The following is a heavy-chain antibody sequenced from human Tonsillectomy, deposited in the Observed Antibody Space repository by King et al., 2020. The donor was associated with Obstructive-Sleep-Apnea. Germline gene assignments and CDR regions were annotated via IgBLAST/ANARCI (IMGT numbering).Heavy chain of an antibody. CDR1: TFTVSSNY. CDR3: ASPMIADSRKIYFDY. V-gene: IGHV3-66*01. D-gene: IGHD3-22*01. CDR2: IYSGGST. J-gene: IGHJ4*02. Sequence: VQLVESGGGLVQPGGSLRLSCAASTFTVSSNYMSWVRQAPGKGLEGVSIIYSGGSTYYSDPLKGRFTISRDNSKNTVYLQMNSLRAEDTAVYYCASPMIADSRKIYFDYWGQGTLVTVSS.